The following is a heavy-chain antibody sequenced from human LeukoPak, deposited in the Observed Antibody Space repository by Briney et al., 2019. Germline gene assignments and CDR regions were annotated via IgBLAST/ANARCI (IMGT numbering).Heavy chain of an antibody. V-gene: IGHV3-64D*06. D-gene: IGHD6-25*01. CDR3: VKDSGWTMPPNPVL. CDR1: GFTFSSSA. Sequence: PGGSLRLSCSASGFTFSSSAIHWVRQAPGKGLEYVSGISSKGGSTYYADSVKGRFTISRDNSKNTSYLQMSSLRVEDTAVYYCVKDSGWTMPPNPVLWGQGTLVTVSS. CDR2: ISSKGGST. J-gene: IGHJ1*01.